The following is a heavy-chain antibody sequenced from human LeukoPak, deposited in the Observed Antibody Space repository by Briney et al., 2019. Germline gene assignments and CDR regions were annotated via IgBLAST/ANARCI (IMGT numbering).Heavy chain of an antibody. CDR3: AREKSYYDSSGVFDY. D-gene: IGHD3-22*01. J-gene: IGHJ4*02. CDR1: GFTFSSYI. Sequence: GGSLRLSCAASGFTFSSYIMNWVRQAPGKGLEWVSSISSSSNYIYYADSVKGRFTISRDNAKNSLYLQMNSLRAEDTAVYYCAREKSYYDSSGVFDYWGQGTLVTVSS. CDR2: ISSSSNYI. V-gene: IGHV3-21*01.